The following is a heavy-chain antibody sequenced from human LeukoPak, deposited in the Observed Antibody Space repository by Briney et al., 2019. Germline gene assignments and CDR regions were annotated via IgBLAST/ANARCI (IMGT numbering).Heavy chain of an antibody. D-gene: IGHD4/OR15-4a*01. CDR2: IYPSDSDT. J-gene: IGHJ4*02. V-gene: IGHV5-51*01. Sequence: HGESLKISCKGSGYTFTNYWIGWVRQMPGKGLEWMGIIYPSDSDTRYSPSFQGQVTISADKSISTAYLQWSSLKASDTAMYYCGRRGATFFDYWGQGTLVTVSS. CDR3: GRRGATFFDY. CDR1: GYTFTNYW.